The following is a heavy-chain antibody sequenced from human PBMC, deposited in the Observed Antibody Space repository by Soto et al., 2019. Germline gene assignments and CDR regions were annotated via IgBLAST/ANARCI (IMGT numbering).Heavy chain of an antibody. CDR3: ARGGYIWGSYRYLGFDY. CDR2: INHSGST. J-gene: IGHJ4*02. Sequence: SETLSLDCAINDASFGGYYRRWTREPPGKGLEWIGEINHSGSTNYNPSLKSRVTISVDTSKNQFSLKLSSVTAADTAVYYCARGGYIWGSYRYLGFDYWGQG. D-gene: IGHD3-16*02. CDR1: DASFGGYY. V-gene: IGHV4-34*01.